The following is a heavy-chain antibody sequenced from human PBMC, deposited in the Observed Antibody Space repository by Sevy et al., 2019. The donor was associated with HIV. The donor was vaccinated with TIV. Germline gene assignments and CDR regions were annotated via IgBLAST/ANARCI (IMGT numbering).Heavy chain of an antibody. V-gene: IGHV3-23*01. CDR3: ANGSYGYTL. J-gene: IGHJ4*02. D-gene: IGHD5-18*01. CDR2: FSGSGGST. Sequence: GGSLRLSSAASGFTFSSYAMSWVRQAPGKGLEWVSAFSGSGGSTYYADSVKGRFTISRDNSKNTLYLQMNSLRAEDTAVYYCANGSYGYTLWGQGTLVTVSS. CDR1: GFTFSSYA.